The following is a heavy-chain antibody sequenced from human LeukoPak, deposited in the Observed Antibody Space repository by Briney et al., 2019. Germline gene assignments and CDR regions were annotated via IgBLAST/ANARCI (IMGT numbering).Heavy chain of an antibody. J-gene: IGHJ3*01. CDR2: IYGSGST. D-gene: IGHD1-26*01. CDR1: GGSISSGTYY. Sequence: SQTLSLTCTVSGGSISSGTYYWSWIRQPAGKELEWIGRIYGSGSTNYSPSLKSRVTISLDTSKNHFSLKLSSVTAADTAVYYCAGLADSVGATMYTFNVWGQGTMVTVSS. CDR3: AGLADSVGATMYTFNV. V-gene: IGHV4-61*02.